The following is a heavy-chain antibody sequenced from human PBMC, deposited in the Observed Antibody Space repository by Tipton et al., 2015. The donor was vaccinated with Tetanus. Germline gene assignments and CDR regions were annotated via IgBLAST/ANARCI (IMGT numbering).Heavy chain of an antibody. Sequence: SLRLSCAASGFTFSSYAMSWVRQAPGRGLEWVSAISGSGGSTYYADSVKGRFTISRDNSKNTLYLQMNSLRAEDTAVYYCAKYTYGGWYASSIDYWGQGTLVTVSS. CDR2: ISGSGGST. CDR1: GFTFSSYA. CDR3: AKYTYGGWYASSIDY. J-gene: IGHJ4*02. V-gene: IGHV3-23*01. D-gene: IGHD6-19*01.